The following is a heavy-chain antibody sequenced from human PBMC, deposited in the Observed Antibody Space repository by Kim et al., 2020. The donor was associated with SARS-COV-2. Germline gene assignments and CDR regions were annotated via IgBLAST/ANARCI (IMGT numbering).Heavy chain of an antibody. D-gene: IGHD3-22*01. CDR3: ARDLPGYYYDSSGPGVVDY. J-gene: IGHJ4*02. V-gene: IGHV3-30*01. Sequence: GRFTISRDNSKNTLYLQMNSLRAEDTAVYYCARDLPGYYYDSSGPGVVDYWGQGTLVTVSS.